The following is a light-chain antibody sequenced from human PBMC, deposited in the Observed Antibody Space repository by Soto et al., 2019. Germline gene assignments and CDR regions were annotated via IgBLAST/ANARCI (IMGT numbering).Light chain of an antibody. CDR1: TSNIGTNT. Sequence: QSVLTQPPSASGTPGQRVTISCSGSTSNIGTNTVKWYQQLPGTGPKLLIYSNNQRPSVVPDRFSGSRYGTSDSLAISGLQSEDEADYYCSTWDDSLDAAVFGGGTQLTVL. CDR3: STWDDSLDAAV. J-gene: IGLJ7*01. V-gene: IGLV1-44*01. CDR2: SNN.